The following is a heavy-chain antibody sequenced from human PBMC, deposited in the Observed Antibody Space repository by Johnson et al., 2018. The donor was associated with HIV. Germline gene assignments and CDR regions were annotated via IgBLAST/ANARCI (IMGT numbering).Heavy chain of an antibody. CDR3: ASLTYYGDSSGWSDAFDI. J-gene: IGHJ3*02. V-gene: IGHV3-53*01. CDR2: IYSGGST. D-gene: IGHD3-22*01. Sequence: VQLVESGGGLIQPGGSLRLSCAASGFTVSSNYMSWVRQAPGKGLEWVSVIYSGGSTYYADSVKGRLTISRDNSKNTLNLQMNSLRAEDTAVYYCASLTYYGDSSGWSDAFDIWGQGTMVTVAS. CDR1: GFTVSSNY.